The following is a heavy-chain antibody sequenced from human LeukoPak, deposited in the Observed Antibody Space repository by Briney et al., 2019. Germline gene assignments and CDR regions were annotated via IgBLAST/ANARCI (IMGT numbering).Heavy chain of an antibody. D-gene: IGHD5-18*01. V-gene: IGHV1-69*02. J-gene: IGHJ4*02. CDR2: IIPILGIA. Sequence: SVKVFCKASGGTFSSYTISWVRQAPGQGLEWMGRIIPILGIANYAQKLQGRVTITADKSTSTAYMELSSLRSEDTAVYYCASLGEIAGTAMAQSFDYWGQGTLVTVSS. CDR1: GGTFSSYT. CDR3: ASLGEIAGTAMAQSFDY.